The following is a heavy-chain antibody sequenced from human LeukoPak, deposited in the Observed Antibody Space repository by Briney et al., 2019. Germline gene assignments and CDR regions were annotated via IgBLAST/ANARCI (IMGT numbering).Heavy chain of an antibody. V-gene: IGHV3-48*01. J-gene: IGHJ4*02. Sequence: GGSLRLSCAASGFTFSSYSMNWVRQAPGKGLEWVAYISSSSSTIYYADSVKGRFTISRDNAKNSLYLQMNSLRAEDTAVYYCATMDLGVVIDYWGQGTLVTVSS. CDR3: ATMDLGVVIDY. D-gene: IGHD3-10*01. CDR1: GFTFSSYS. CDR2: ISSSSSTI.